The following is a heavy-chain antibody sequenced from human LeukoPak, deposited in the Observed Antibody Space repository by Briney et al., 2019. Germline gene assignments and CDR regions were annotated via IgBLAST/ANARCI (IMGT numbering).Heavy chain of an antibody. CDR1: GYTFTGYY. D-gene: IGHD3-3*01. CDR2: INPLNGHT. J-gene: IGHJ4*02. CDR3: AREGDFGSYPFDY. Sequence: ASVKVSCKASGYTFTGYYMHWVRQAPGQGLEWMGWINPLNGHTDYAQKFQGRVTMTGDTNTGTLYMELRSLRSDDTAVYYCAREGDFGSYPFDYWGQGTLVIVAS. V-gene: IGHV1-2*02.